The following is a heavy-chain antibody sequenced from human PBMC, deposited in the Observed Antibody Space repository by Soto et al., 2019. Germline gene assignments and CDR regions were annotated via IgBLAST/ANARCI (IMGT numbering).Heavy chain of an antibody. V-gene: IGHV3-48*02. Sequence: AGGSLRLSCAASGFTFSSYSMNWVRQAPGKGLEWVSYISSSSSTIYYADSVKGRFTISRDNAKNSLYLQMNSLRDEDTAVYYCARALFGEAIYYYYGMDVWGQGTTVTVYS. CDR2: ISSSSSTI. CDR1: GFTFSSYS. D-gene: IGHD3-16*01. J-gene: IGHJ6*02. CDR3: ARALFGEAIYYYYGMDV.